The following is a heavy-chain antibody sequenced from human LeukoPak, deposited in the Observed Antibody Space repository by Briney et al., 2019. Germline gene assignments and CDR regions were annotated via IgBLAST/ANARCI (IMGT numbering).Heavy chain of an antibody. J-gene: IGHJ6*03. CDR2: IYYSGST. D-gene: IGHD3-9*01. Sequence: PSETLSLTCTVSGGSISSSSYYWGWIRQPPGKGLEWIGSIYYSGSTYYNPSLKSRVTMSVDTSKNQFSLKLSSVTAADTAVYYCARGPNFHITIGHYYYMDVWGKGTTVTISS. CDR1: GGSISSSSYY. V-gene: IGHV4-39*07. CDR3: ARGPNFHITIGHYYYMDV.